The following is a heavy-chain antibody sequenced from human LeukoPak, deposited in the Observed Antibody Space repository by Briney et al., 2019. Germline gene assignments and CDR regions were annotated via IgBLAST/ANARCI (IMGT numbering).Heavy chain of an antibody. J-gene: IGHJ5*02. CDR1: GYTFTSYY. Sequence: LVKVSCKASGYTFTSYYMHWVPQAPGQGLEWMGIINPSGGSTSYAQKFKSRVTMTRGTATSTVYMEHSSLRSEDTAVSYCARDLHCSGWGNWGFDRWGQGTLVTVSS. V-gene: IGHV1-46*03. CDR3: ARDLHCSGWGNWGFDR. CDR2: INPSGGST. D-gene: IGHD6-19*01.